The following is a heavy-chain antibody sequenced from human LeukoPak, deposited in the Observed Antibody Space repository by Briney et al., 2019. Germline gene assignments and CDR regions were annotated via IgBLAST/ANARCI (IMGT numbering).Heavy chain of an antibody. V-gene: IGHV3-23*01. D-gene: IGHD3-9*01. CDR1: GFTFSSYA. CDR3: AKGDSYYDLLTCFDY. J-gene: IGHJ4*02. Sequence: GGSLRLSCAASGFTFSSYAMSWVRQAPGKGLEWVSAISGSGDSTYYADSVKGRFTISSDNSKNTLYLQMNSLRAEDTAVYYCAKGDSYYDLLTCFDYWGQGILVTVSS. CDR2: ISGSGDST.